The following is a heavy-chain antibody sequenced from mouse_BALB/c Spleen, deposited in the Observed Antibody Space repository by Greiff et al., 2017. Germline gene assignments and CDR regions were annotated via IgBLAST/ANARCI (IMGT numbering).Heavy chain of an antibody. CDR1: GFDFSRYW. V-gene: IGHV4-1*02. J-gene: IGHJ4*01. Sequence: EVKLLESGGGLVQPGGSLKLSCAASGFDFSRYWMSWVRQAPGKGLEWIGEINPDSSTINYTPSLKDKFIISRDNAKNTLYLQMSKVRSEDTALYYCARRGRYYGSSYAMDYWGQGTSVTVSS. CDR2: INPDSSTI. CDR3: ARRGRYYGSSYAMDY. D-gene: IGHD1-1*01.